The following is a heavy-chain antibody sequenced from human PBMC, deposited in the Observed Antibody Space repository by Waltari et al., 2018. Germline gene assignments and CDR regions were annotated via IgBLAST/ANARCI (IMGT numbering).Heavy chain of an antibody. J-gene: IGHJ6*03. CDR1: GYSISSGYY. V-gene: IGHV4-38-2*01. D-gene: IGHD6-19*01. CDR2: IYHSGNT. CDR3: ARVADSSGLGYYNHYLMDV. Sequence: QVQLQESGPGLVKPSETLSLTCGVSGYSISSGYYWGWLRQPPGKGLEWMGNIYHSGNTYYNPSLKSRVTISVDTSRNQFSLNLKSVTATDTAVYYCARVADSSGLGYYNHYLMDVWGKGATVTVSS.